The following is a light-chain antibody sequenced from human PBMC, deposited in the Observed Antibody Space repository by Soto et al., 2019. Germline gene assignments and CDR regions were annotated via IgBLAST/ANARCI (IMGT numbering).Light chain of an antibody. CDR2: EVS. V-gene: IGLV2-14*01. Sequence: QSARTQPASVSGCPGQSITISCTGSTSNVGGHNYVSWYQQHAGKAPQLMIYEVSNRPSGVSNRFSGSKSGNTASLTISGLQAEDEADYYCSSYSSSSTLYVFGTGTKVTVL. J-gene: IGLJ1*01. CDR1: TSNVGGHNY. CDR3: SSYSSSSTLYV.